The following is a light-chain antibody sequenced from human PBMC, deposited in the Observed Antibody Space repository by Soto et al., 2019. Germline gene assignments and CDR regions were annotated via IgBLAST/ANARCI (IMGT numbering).Light chain of an antibody. V-gene: IGKV3-20*01. J-gene: IGKJ4*01. CDR2: VAS. Sequence: EIVMTQSPATVSVSPGERATLSCRASQSVSSTYLAWYQQKAGQAPRLLIYVASSRATGIPDRFSGSGSGTDFTLTIRRLEPEDFAVYYCQQYGSSPLTFGGGTKVDIK. CDR1: QSVSSTY. CDR3: QQYGSSPLT.